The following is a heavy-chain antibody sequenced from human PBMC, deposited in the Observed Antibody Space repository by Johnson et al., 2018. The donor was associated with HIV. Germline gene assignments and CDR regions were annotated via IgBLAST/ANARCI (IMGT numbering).Heavy chain of an antibody. V-gene: IGHV3-30-3*01. CDR3: ARDVHMERYYDSRGYPPPHAVDM. CDR1: GFTFSSYA. D-gene: IGHD3-22*01. CDR2: ISYDGSNK. Sequence: QVQLVESGGGVVQPGRSLRLSCAASGFTFSSYAMHWVRQAPGKGLEWVAVISYDGSNKYCADSVKGRFTISRDNSKNTLYLQINSLRAEDTAVYYCARDVHMERYYDSRGYPPPHAVDMWGQGTMVTVSS. J-gene: IGHJ3*02.